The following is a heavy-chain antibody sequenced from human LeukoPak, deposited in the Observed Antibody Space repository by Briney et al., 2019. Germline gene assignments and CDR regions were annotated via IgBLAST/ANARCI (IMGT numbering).Heavy chain of an antibody. Sequence: SETLSLTCAVYGGSFSGYYWSWIRQPPGKGLEWIGEINHSGSTNYNPSLKSRVTISVDTSKNQFSLKLSSVTAADTAVYYCARGYYDFWSGYRFDPWGQGTLVTVSS. CDR2: INHSGST. D-gene: IGHD3-3*01. J-gene: IGHJ5*02. CDR3: ARGYYDFWSGYRFDP. V-gene: IGHV4-34*01. CDR1: GGSFSGYY.